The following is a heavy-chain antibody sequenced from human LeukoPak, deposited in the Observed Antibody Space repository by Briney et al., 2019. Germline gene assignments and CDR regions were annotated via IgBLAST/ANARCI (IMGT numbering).Heavy chain of an antibody. J-gene: IGHJ3*02. V-gene: IGHV3-53*01. D-gene: IGHD3-16*01. CDR3: ARDLGETDGAFDI. Sequence: PGGSLRLSCAASGFTFSSYSMNWVRQAPGKGLEWVSLIYYGGTTYYTDSVKGRFTISRDNSKNTVYLQMNRLRAEDTALYYCARDLGETDGAFDIWGQGTMVTVSS. CDR2: IYYGGTT. CDR1: GFTFSSYS.